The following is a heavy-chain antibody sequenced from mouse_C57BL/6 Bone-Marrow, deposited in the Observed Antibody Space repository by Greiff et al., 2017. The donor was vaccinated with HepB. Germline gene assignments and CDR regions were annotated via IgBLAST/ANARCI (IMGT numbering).Heavy chain of an antibody. CDR2: IYPGDGDT. J-gene: IGHJ4*01. Sequence: QVQLKESGPELVKPGASVKISCKASGYAFSSSWMNWVKQRPGKGLEWIGRIYPGDGDTNYNGKFKGKATLTADKSSSTAYMQLSSLTSEDSAVYVCARSEVYYGNFYAMDYWGQGTSDTVSS. V-gene: IGHV1-82*01. CDR1: GYAFSSSW. D-gene: IGHD2-1*01. CDR3: ARSEVYYGNFYAMDY.